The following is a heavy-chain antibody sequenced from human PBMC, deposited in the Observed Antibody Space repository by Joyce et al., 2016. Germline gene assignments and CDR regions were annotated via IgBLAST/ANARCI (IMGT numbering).Heavy chain of an antibody. CDR1: GVSLTTGGMG. Sequence: QITLKESGPTLVKPTETLTLTCTFSGVSLTTGGMGVGWIRQPPGKALEWLSVLYWDDDKRYSPSLNNRLTITKDTSKNQVVLTMTNMDPGDTATYYCAHRRPTLVAGEEYFLHWGQGTLVTVSS. D-gene: IGHD6-19*01. J-gene: IGHJ1*01. CDR2: LYWDDDK. CDR3: AHRRPTLVAGEEYFLH. V-gene: IGHV2-5*02.